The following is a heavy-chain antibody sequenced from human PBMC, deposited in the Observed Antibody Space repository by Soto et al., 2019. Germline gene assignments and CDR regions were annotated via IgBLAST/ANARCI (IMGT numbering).Heavy chain of an antibody. V-gene: IGHV1-18*04. CDR3: ARAGPNWNYEDWFDP. CDR1: GYTFTSYG. Sequence: ASVKVSCKASGYTFTSYGISWVRQAPGQGLEWMGWISAYNGNTNYAQKLQGRVTMTTGTSTSTAYMELRSLRSDDTAVYYCARAGPNWNYEDWFDPWGQGTLVTVSS. D-gene: IGHD1-7*01. CDR2: ISAYNGNT. J-gene: IGHJ5*02.